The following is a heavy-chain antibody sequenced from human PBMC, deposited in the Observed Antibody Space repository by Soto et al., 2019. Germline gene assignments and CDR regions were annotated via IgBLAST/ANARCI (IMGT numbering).Heavy chain of an antibody. V-gene: IGHV3-21*01. CDR1: GFTFSSYS. CDR3: ARDRAFGGIAAAGTYYYYGMDV. Sequence: GGSLRLSCAASGFTFSSYSMNWVRQAPGKGLEWVSSISSSSSYIYYADSVKGRFTISRDNAKNSLYLQMNSLRAEDTAVYYSARDRAFGGIAAAGTYYYYGMDVWGQGTTVTVS. CDR2: ISSSSSYI. D-gene: IGHD6-13*01. J-gene: IGHJ6*02.